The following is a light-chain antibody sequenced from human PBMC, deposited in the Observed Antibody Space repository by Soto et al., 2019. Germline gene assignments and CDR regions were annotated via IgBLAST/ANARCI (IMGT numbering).Light chain of an antibody. J-gene: IGKJ5*01. CDR3: QHYVNSPPIT. Sequence: EIVLTQSPGTLSLSPGERATLSCRASQSVSSSYLAWYQQKPGQAPRLLIYGVSSRATGIPDRFSGSGSGTDFTLTISRLEPEDFAVYYYQHYVNSPPITFGQGKRLEIK. CDR1: QSVSSSY. V-gene: IGKV3-20*01. CDR2: GVS.